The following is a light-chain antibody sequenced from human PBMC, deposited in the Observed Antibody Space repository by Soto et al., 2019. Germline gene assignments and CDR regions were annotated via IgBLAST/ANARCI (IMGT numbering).Light chain of an antibody. Sequence: DIQMTQSPSSLSASVGDRVTITCRASQNIRNYLNWYQQTPGKAPKLLIYAAYSLQTGVPSRFSGSGSGAEFTLTISRLQPEDFATYFCQQSSSTPYTFGHGTQLEIK. J-gene: IGKJ2*01. CDR3: QQSSSTPYT. CDR2: AAY. V-gene: IGKV1-39*01. CDR1: QNIRNY.